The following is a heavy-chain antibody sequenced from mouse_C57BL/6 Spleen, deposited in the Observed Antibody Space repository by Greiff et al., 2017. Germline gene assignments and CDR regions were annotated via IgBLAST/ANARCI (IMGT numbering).Heavy chain of an antibody. CDR1: GFTFSSYA. J-gene: IGHJ2*01. D-gene: IGHD1-1*02. CDR3: TRDRGGFDD. CDR2: ISSGGDYL. Sequence: EVQGVESGEGLVKPGGSLKLSCAASGFTFSSYAMSWVRQTPEKRLEWVAYISSGGDYLYYADTVKGRFTIARDNARNTLYLQMSSLKSEDTAMYYCTRDRGGFDDWGQGTTLTVSS. V-gene: IGHV5-9-1*02.